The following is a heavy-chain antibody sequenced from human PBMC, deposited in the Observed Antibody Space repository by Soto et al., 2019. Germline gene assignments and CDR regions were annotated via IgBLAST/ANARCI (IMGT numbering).Heavy chain of an antibody. Sequence: QVQLVESGGGLVKPGGSLRLSCAASGFTFSDYYMSWIRQAPGKGLEWVSYISSSGSTIYYADSVKGRFTISSDNAKKSLYLQMNSMRAEDTAVYYCARAVSTISSSLITFRSTHFDYMDVWGKGTTVTVSS. D-gene: IGHD6-13*01. J-gene: IGHJ6*03. CDR3: ARAVSTISSSLITFRSTHFDYMDV. V-gene: IGHV3-11*01. CDR1: GFTFSDYY. CDR2: ISSSGSTI.